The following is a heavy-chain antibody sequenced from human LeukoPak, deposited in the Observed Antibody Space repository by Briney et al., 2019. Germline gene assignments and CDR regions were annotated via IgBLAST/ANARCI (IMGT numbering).Heavy chain of an antibody. CDR1: GFTFSSYS. J-gene: IGHJ4*02. Sequence: GGSLRLSCAASGFTFSSYSMNWVRQAPGKGLEWVSSISSSSSYIYYADSVKGRFTISRDNAKNSLYLQMNSLRAEDTAVYYCARGGYYYDSSGYQTSIDYWGQGTLVTVSS. V-gene: IGHV3-21*01. CDR3: ARGGYYYDSSGYQTSIDY. D-gene: IGHD3-22*01. CDR2: ISSSSSYI.